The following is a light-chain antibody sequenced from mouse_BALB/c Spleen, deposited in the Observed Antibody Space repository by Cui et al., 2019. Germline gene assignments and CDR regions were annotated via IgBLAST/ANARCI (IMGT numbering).Light chain of an antibody. CDR3: QNDYSYPFT. CDR2: WAS. Sequence: DIVMPQSPSSLTVTAGEKVTMSCKSSQSLLNSGNQKNYLTWYQQKPGQPPKLLIYWASTRESGVPDRFTGSGSGTDFTLTISSVQAEDLAVYYCQNDYSYPFTFGSGTKLEIK. CDR1: QSLLNSGNQKNY. V-gene: IGKV8-19*01. J-gene: IGKJ4*01.